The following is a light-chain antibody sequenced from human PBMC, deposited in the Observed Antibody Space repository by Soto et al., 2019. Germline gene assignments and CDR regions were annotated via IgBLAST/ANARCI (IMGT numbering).Light chain of an antibody. V-gene: IGKV3-20*01. CDR3: QQYGSSPST. CDR1: QSVSSNS. J-gene: IGKJ1*01. Sequence: IVLTQSPGTPSSSPGQGATLSGRAIQSVSSNSITRYHPKPGQPPRRLIFGASSRATGIPDRFSASGSGTDFALTISTLEHEDVAVYYCQQYGSSPSTFGKGTKV. CDR2: GAS.